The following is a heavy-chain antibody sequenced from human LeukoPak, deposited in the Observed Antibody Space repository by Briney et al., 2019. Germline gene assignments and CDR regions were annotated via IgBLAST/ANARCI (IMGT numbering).Heavy chain of an antibody. CDR3: ATYRQVQVPFEC. V-gene: IGHV3-30*04. CDR2: ISYDGSTK. Sequence: PGRSLRLSCAASGFTFSRYAIHWVRQAPGKGLDWVAVISYDGSTKYYADPVKGRFTISRDNSKSTLSLQMNSLRAEDTAIYYCATYRQVQVPFECWGQGTLVTVSS. CDR1: GFTFSRYA. J-gene: IGHJ4*02. D-gene: IGHD5-18*01.